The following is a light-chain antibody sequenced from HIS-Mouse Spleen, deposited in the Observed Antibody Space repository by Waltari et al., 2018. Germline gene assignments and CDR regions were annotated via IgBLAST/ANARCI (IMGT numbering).Light chain of an antibody. J-gene: IGLJ1*01. V-gene: IGLV3-19*01. Sequence: SSELTQDPAVSVASGQTVRITCQGDSLRSYYASWYQQKPGQAPVLVIYGKNNRPSGIPDRFSGSSSGNTASLTITGAQAEDEADYYCNSRDSSGNHLSVFGTGTKVTVL. CDR2: GKN. CDR3: NSRDSSGNHLSV. CDR1: SLRSYY.